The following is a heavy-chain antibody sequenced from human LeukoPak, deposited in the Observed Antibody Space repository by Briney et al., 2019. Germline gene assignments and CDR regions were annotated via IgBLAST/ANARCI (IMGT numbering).Heavy chain of an antibody. CDR3: ARNPTGYYFDY. D-gene: IGHD3-10*01. CDR1: GGSINSGTHY. J-gene: IGHJ4*02. Sequence: TLSLTCSVSGGSINSGTHYWAWIRQHPGKGLEWIGYIYYSGDTYYSPSLQSRITISIDTSENQFSLKLSSVTAADTAVYYCARNPTGYYFDYWGQGTLVTVSS. V-gene: IGHV4-31*03. CDR2: IYYSGDT.